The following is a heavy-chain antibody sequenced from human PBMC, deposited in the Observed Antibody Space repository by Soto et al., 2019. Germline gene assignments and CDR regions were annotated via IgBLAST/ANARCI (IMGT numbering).Heavy chain of an antibody. D-gene: IGHD3-3*01. Sequence: SETLSLTCAVSGASISTQSWNWIRQAPGKGLEWIGYLYYSGTTNYNPSLKSRVTISADTSKNQVSLKLTSVTAADTAVYFCARGLSWSPYFESWGQGILVTVSS. J-gene: IGHJ4*02. V-gene: IGHV4-59*11. CDR2: LYYSGTT. CDR3: ARGLSWSPYFES. CDR1: GASISTQS.